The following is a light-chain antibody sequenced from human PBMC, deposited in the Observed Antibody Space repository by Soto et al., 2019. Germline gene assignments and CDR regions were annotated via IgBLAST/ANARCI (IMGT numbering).Light chain of an antibody. CDR1: SSDVGSYNR. CDR2: EVS. V-gene: IGLV2-18*02. J-gene: IGLJ1*01. CDR3: SSFTSSSTYV. Sequence: QSALTQPPSVSGSPGQSVAISCTGTSSDVGSYNRVAWYQPPPGTAPKLMIYEVSNRPSGVPARFSGSKSGNTASLTISGLQAQDEADYYCSSFTSSSTYVFGTGTKLTVL.